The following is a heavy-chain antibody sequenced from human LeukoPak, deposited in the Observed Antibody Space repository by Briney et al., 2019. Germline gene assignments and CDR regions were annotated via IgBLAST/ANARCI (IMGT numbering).Heavy chain of an antibody. CDR2: IIPILGIA. CDR1: GGTFSSYT. Sequence: ASVKVSCKASGGTFSSYTISWVRQAPGQGLEWMGRIIPILGIANYAQKFQGRVTITADKSTSTAYMELSSLRSEDTDVYYCAGEGDLVVVPAAISRYNWFDPWGQRTVVSVCS. CDR3: AGEGDLVVVPAAISRYNWFDP. D-gene: IGHD2-2*02. V-gene: IGHV1-69*02. J-gene: IGHJ5*02.